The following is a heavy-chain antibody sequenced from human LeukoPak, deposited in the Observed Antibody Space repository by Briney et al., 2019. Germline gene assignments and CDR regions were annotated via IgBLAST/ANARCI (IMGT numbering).Heavy chain of an antibody. Sequence: GGSLRLSCAASGFTVNSYYVGWVRQAPGKGLEWVSVIYSGGDTYYADSVKGRFTISRDNSKNMIYLEMSSLKAEDTAVYYCAKERNLEIAVAGTIFDYWGQGTLVTVSS. CDR1: GFTVNSYY. CDR3: AKERNLEIAVAGTIFDY. J-gene: IGHJ4*02. D-gene: IGHD6-19*01. CDR2: IYSGGDT. V-gene: IGHV3-66*01.